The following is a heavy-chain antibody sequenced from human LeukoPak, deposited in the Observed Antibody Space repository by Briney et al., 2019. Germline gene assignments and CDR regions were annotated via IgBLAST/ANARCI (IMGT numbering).Heavy chain of an antibody. J-gene: IGHJ6*02. CDR2: ISAYNGNT. V-gene: IGHV1-18*01. D-gene: IGHD3-10*01. Sequence: ASVKVSCKASGYTFTSYGISWVRQAPGQGLEWMGWISAYNGNTNYAQKLQGRVTMTTDTSTSTAYMELRSLRSDDTAVYYCAREDYGSGGYYNSNPDYYYYGMDVWGQGTTVTVSS. CDR3: AREDYGSGGYYNSNPDYYYYGMDV. CDR1: GYTFTSYG.